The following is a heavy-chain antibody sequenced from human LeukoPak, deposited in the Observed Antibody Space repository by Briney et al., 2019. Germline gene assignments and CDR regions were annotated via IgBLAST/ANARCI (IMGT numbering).Heavy chain of an antibody. Sequence: PSETLSLTCTVSGDSMTSYYWSWIRQPPGKGLEWIAYIYYCGTINYNPSLKSRVTMSVDTSKKQFSLKLSSVTAADTAVYYCARALTVTHVGVWFDPWGQGTLVTVSS. CDR2: IYYCGTI. J-gene: IGHJ5*02. CDR3: ARALTVTHVGVWFDP. CDR1: GDSMTSYY. D-gene: IGHD4-17*01. V-gene: IGHV4-59*01.